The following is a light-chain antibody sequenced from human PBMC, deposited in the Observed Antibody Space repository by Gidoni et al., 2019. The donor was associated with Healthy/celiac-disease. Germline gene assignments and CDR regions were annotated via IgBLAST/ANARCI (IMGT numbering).Light chain of an antibody. Sequence: QSVLTQPPSASGTPGQRVTIPCSGSSSNIGSNYVYWYQQLPGTAPKLLIYRNNQRPSGVPDRFSGSKSGTSASQAISGLRSEDEADYYCAAWDDSLSGRVFGGGTKLTVL. V-gene: IGLV1-47*01. J-gene: IGLJ3*02. CDR3: AAWDDSLSGRV. CDR2: RNN. CDR1: SSNIGSNY.